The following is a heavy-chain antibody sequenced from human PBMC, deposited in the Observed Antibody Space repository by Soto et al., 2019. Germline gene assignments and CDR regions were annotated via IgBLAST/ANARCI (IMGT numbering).Heavy chain of an antibody. J-gene: IGHJ4*02. CDR3: AKDKTTAAYYYGSGSYSEPYYFDY. CDR1: GFTFSSYG. V-gene: IGHV3-30*18. Sequence: GGSLRLSCAASGFTFSSYGMHWVRQAPGKGPEWVAVISYDGSNKYYADSVKGRFTISRDNSKNTLYLQMNSLRAEDTAVYYCAKDKTTAAYYYGSGSYSEPYYFDYWGQGT. D-gene: IGHD3-10*01. CDR2: ISYDGSNK.